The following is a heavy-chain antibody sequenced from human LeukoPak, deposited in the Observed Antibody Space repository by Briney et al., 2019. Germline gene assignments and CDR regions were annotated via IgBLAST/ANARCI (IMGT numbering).Heavy chain of an antibody. CDR2: IIPIFGTA. D-gene: IGHD3-3*01. J-gene: IGHJ4*02. V-gene: IGHV1-69*13. CDR1: GGTFSSYA. Sequence: SVKVSCKASGGTFSSYAISWVRQAPGQGLEWMGGIIPIFGTANYAQKFQGRVTITADESTSTAYMELSSLRSEDTAVYYCASPGGYDFWSGYLTQTQYYFDYWGQGTLVTVSS. CDR3: ASPGGYDFWSGYLTQTQYYFDY.